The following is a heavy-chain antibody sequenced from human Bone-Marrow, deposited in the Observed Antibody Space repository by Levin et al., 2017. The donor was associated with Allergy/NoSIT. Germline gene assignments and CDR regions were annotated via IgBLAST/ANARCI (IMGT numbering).Heavy chain of an antibody. CDR2: IYWDDDK. V-gene: IGHV2-5*02. CDR1: GFSLSPSGVG. J-gene: IGHJ4*02. Sequence: SGPTLVKPTQTLTLTCTFSGFSLSPSGVGVGWIRQPPGKALEWLALIYWDDDKRYSPSLKSRLTITKDTSKNQVVLTMTNMDPVDTATYYCAHRQSARLYYGGNYVRSGFDYWGQGTLVTVSS. CDR3: AHRQSARLYYGGNYVRSGFDY. D-gene: IGHD4-23*01.